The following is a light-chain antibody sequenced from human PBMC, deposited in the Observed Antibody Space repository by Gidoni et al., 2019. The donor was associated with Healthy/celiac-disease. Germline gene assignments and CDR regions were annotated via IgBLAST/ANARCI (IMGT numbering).Light chain of an antibody. CDR2: DAS. CDR3: QQRSNWLT. V-gene: IGKV3-11*01. J-gene: IGKJ4*01. Sequence: EIVLTQSPATLSFSPGERATLSCRASQSVSSYLAWYQQKPGQAPRLLIYDASNRATGIPARFSGSGSGTDFTLTISSIETEDFAVYYCQQRSNWLTFGGGTKVEIK. CDR1: QSVSSY.